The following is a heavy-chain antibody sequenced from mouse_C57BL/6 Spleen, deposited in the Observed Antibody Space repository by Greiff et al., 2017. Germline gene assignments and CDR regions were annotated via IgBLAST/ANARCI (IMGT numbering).Heavy chain of an antibody. V-gene: IGHV1-61*01. Sequence: QVQLQQPGAELVRPGSSVKLSCKASGYTFTSYWMDWVKQRPGQGLEWIGNIYPSDSETHYNQKFKDKATLTVDKSSSTAYMQLSSLTSEDSAVYYCARGQLRLDYWGQGTTRTVSS. D-gene: IGHD3-2*02. CDR1: GYTFTSYW. CDR2: IYPSDSET. J-gene: IGHJ2*01. CDR3: ARGQLRLDY.